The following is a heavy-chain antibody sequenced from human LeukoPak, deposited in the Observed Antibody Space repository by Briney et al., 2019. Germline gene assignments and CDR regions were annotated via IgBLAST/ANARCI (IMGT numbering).Heavy chain of an antibody. Sequence: GGSLRLSCAASGFTVSSYSMNWVRQAPGKGLEWVSSISSSSSYIYYADSVKGRFTISRDNAKNSLYLQMNSLRAEDTAVYYCARAGEMATIINWFDPWGQGTLVTVSS. V-gene: IGHV3-21*01. J-gene: IGHJ5*02. CDR1: GFTVSSYS. CDR2: ISSSSSYI. D-gene: IGHD5-24*01. CDR3: ARAGEMATIINWFDP.